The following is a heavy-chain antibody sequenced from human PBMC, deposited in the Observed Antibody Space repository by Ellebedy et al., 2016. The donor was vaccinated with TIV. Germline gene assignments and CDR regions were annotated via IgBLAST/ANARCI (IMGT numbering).Heavy chain of an antibody. CDR2: MNPNSGNT. CDR1: GYTFTSYD. CDR3: ASLYCSGGSCPDFQH. Sequence: AASVKVSCKASGYTFTSYDINWVRQATGQGLEWMGWMNPNSGNTGYAQKFQGRVTMTRDTSISTAYMELSRLRSDDTAVYYCASLYCSGGSCPDFQHWGQGTLVTVSS. D-gene: IGHD2-15*01. J-gene: IGHJ1*01. V-gene: IGHV1-8*01.